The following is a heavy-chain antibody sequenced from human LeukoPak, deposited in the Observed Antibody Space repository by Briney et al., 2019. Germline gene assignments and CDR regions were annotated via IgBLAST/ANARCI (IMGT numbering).Heavy chain of an antibody. J-gene: IGHJ3*02. V-gene: IGHV3-7*03. CDR2: IKTDGSEK. Sequence: GGSLRLSCAASGLIFSNYWMGWVRQAPGKGLESLANIKTDGSEKYYVDSVKGRFSISRDNAKNSLYLQMNSLRAEDTAVCYCVSAVRGSSFAICGQGTKVTVSS. CDR1: GLIFSNYW. CDR3: VSAVRGSSFAI. D-gene: IGHD3-10*02.